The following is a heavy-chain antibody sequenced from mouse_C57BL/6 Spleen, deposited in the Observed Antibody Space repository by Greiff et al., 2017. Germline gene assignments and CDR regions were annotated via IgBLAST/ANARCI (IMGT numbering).Heavy chain of an antibody. Sequence: EVKLMESGPGLVKPSQSLSLTCSVTGYSITSGYYWNWIRQFPGNKLEWMGYISYDGSNNYNPSLKNRISITRDTSKNQFFLKLNSVTTEDTATXYCARLGPFAYWGQGTLVTVSA. CDR2: ISYDGSN. CDR3: ARLGPFAY. CDR1: GYSITSGYY. D-gene: IGHD4-1*01. V-gene: IGHV3-6*01. J-gene: IGHJ3*01.